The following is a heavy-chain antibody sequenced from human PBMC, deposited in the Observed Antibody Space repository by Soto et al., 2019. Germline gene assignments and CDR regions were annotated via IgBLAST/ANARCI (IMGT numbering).Heavy chain of an antibody. CDR2: INPSGGST. V-gene: IGHV1-46*01. CDR3: ARDGQYYYDSSGYYYLGWFDP. Sequence: ASVKVSCKASGYTVTSYYMHWVRQAPGQGLEWMGIINPSGGSTSYAQKFQGRVTMTRDTSTSTVYMELSSLRSEDTAVYYCARDGQYYYDSSGYYYLGWFDPWGQGTLVTV. CDR1: GYTVTSYY. J-gene: IGHJ5*02. D-gene: IGHD3-22*01.